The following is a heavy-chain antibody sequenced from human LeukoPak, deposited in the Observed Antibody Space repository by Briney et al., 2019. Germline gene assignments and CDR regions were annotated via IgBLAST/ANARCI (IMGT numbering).Heavy chain of an antibody. Sequence: GASVKVSCKASGYTFTSYDINWVRQATGQGREWMGRVNPNSGHTGYAQKFQGRVTMTRNTSISTAYMDLSSLRSEDTAVYYCARGAPGSYCSGGSCPYFDYWGQGTLVSVSS. CDR3: ARGAPGSYCSGGSCPYFDY. CDR1: GYTFTSYD. V-gene: IGHV1-8*01. D-gene: IGHD2-15*01. J-gene: IGHJ4*02. CDR2: VNPNSGHT.